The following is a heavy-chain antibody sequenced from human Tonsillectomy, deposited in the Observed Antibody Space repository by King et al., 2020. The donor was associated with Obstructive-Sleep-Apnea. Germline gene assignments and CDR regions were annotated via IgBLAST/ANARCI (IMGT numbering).Heavy chain of an antibody. Sequence: QLQESGPGLVKPSQTLSLTCTVSGDSINSGEDYWGWIRQPPGKGLGWMGYIYYIGSTSYSPSLKGRVTISVDTSKNQFSLRLTSVTAADTAVYYCARVHYYDTSGYYYYFDYWGQGTLVTVSS. CDR3: ARVHYYDTSGYYYYFDY. CDR2: IYYIGST. D-gene: IGHD3-22*01. CDR1: GDSINSGEDY. J-gene: IGHJ4*02. V-gene: IGHV4-30-4*01.